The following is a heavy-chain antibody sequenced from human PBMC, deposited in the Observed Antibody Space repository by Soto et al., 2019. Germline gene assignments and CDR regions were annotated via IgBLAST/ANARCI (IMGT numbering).Heavy chain of an antibody. V-gene: IGHV3-30-3*01. J-gene: IGHJ3*02. CDR2: ISYDGSNK. CDR1: GFTFSSYA. D-gene: IGHD3-3*01. Sequence: HPGGSLRLSCAASGFTFSSYAMHWVRQAPGKGLEWVAVISYDGSNKYYADSVKGRFTISRDNSKNTLYLQMNSLRAEDTAVYYCARDKLRYEFWSGYYWRDAFDIWGQGTMVTVSS. CDR3: ARDKLRYEFWSGYYWRDAFDI.